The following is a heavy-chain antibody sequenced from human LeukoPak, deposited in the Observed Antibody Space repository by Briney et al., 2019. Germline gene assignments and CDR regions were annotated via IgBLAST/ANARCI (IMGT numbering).Heavy chain of an antibody. CDR1: GGSINNYY. CDR3: AREKWGGHYMEV. J-gene: IGHJ6*03. V-gene: IGHV4-59*01. D-gene: IGHD1-26*01. CDR2: IYYSGST. Sequence: SETLSLTCSVSGGSINNYYWTWIRQPPGKGLEWIGYIYYSGSTNYNPSLKNRVTISVDTSNNQFSLKLTSLTAADTAVYYCAREKWGGHYMEVWGKGTTVTVSS.